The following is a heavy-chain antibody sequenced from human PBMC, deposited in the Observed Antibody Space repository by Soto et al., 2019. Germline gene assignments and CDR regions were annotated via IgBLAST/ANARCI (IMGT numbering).Heavy chain of an antibody. J-gene: IGHJ5*02. Sequence: RASVKVSCKASGYTFTGYYMHWVRQAPGQGLEWMGWINPNSGGTNYAQKFQGRVTMTRDTSISTAYMELSRLRSDDTAVYYCARDPPRCAVAVAGNCWFDPWGQGTLVTVSS. CDR3: ARDPPRCAVAVAGNCWFDP. V-gene: IGHV1-2*02. CDR2: INPNSGGT. CDR1: GYTFTGYY. D-gene: IGHD6-19*01.